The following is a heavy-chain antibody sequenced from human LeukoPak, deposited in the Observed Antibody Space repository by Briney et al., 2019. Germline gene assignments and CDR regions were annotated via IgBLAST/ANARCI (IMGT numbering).Heavy chain of an antibody. D-gene: IGHD2-15*01. CDR1: GFTFSDYY. Sequence: GGSLRLSCAASGFTFSDYYMSWIRQAPGKGLEWVSYISSSSSTIYYADSVKGRFTISRDNAKNSLYLQMNSLRAEDTAVYYCARGGRIVVVAYYMDVWGKGTTVTVSS. CDR3: ARGGRIVVVAYYMDV. CDR2: ISSSSSTI. V-gene: IGHV3-11*04. J-gene: IGHJ6*03.